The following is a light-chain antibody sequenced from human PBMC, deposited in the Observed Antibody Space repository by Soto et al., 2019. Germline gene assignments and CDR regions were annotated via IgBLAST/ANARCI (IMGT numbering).Light chain of an antibody. CDR3: QQYGSSPVT. J-gene: IGKJ2*01. V-gene: IGKV3-20*01. Sequence: EIVLTQSPGTLSLSPGERATLSCRASQSVSSSYLAWYQQKPGQAPRLLIYGASSRATGIPDRFSGSGSGSDFTLTISRLEPEDFAVYYCQQYGSSPVTFGQGTKLAIK. CDR1: QSVSSSY. CDR2: GAS.